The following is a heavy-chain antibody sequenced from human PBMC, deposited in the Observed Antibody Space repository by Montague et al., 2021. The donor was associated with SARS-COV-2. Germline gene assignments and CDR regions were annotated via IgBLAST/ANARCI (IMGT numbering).Heavy chain of an antibody. CDR2: VHYPWST. CDR1: GGSIRSYY. J-gene: IGHJ4*02. CDR3: ARAQNICFIANCVNYFDL. Sequence: SETPSLTCEVSGGSIRSYYWCWIRQSPGKGLEWIGYVHYPWSTKYNPSLKPRVTLSLDTPKNHFSLRLNSVTAADTAVYYCARAQNICFIANCVNYFDLWGLGALVSVSS. D-gene: IGHD1-1*01. V-gene: IGHV4-59*01.